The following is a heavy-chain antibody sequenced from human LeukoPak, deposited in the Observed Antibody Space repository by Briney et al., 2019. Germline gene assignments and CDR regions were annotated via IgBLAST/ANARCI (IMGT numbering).Heavy chain of an antibody. J-gene: IGHJ6*02. CDR3: ARGRFFYGWGIDF. CDR1: GFTFSDFG. Sequence: GGSLRLSCAASGFTFSDFGMNWVRQAPGKGLEWVAFIKGDETEKHYVDSLKGRFTISRDNAEDSLSLQMNSLTVEDTAVYFCARGRFFYGWGIDFWGQGTTVIVSS. CDR2: IKGDETEK. V-gene: IGHV3-7*01. D-gene: IGHD2/OR15-2a*01.